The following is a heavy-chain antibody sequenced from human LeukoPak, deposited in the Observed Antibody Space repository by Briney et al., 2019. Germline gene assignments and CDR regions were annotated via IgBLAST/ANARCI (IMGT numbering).Heavy chain of an antibody. CDR1: GGSISSYY. V-gene: IGHV4-59*08. J-gene: IGHJ4*02. CDR3: ARGDSSDEDSDYYFGY. D-gene: IGHD6-19*01. CDR2: IYYSGST. Sequence: PSETLSLTCTVSGGSISSYYWSWIRQPPGKGLEWIGYIYYSGSTNYNPSLKSRVTISVDTSKNQFSLKLSSVTAADTAVYYCARGDSSDEDSDYYFGYWGQGTLVTVSS.